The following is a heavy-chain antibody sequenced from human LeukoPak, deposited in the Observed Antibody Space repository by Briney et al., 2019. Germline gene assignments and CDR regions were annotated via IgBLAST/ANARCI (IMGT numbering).Heavy chain of an antibody. CDR2: ISYDGIKK. CDR1: GFTFSTYA. V-gene: IGHV3-30*04. CDR3: ARDRGYCSGGSCYYFDY. Sequence: GGSLRLSCAASGFTFSTYAIHWVRQAPGKGLDWVAVISYDGIKKYYADSVKGRFSISRDNSKNTLYLQMNSLRAEDTAVYYCARDRGYCSGGSCYYFDYWGQGTLVTVSS. J-gene: IGHJ4*02. D-gene: IGHD2-15*01.